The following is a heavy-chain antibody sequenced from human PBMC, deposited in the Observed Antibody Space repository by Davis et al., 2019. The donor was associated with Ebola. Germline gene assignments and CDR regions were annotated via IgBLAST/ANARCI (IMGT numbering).Heavy chain of an antibody. D-gene: IGHD4-23*01. CDR3: TTDYGGNSGYYYYGMDV. CDR2: IKSKTDGGTT. Sequence: PGGSLRLSCAASGFTFSNAWMSWVRQAPGKGLEWVGRIKSKTDGGTTDYAAPVKGRFTISRDDSKNTLYLQMNSLKTEDTAVYYCTTDYGGNSGYYYYGMDVWGKGTTVTVSS. CDR1: GFTFSNAW. V-gene: IGHV3-15*01. J-gene: IGHJ6*04.